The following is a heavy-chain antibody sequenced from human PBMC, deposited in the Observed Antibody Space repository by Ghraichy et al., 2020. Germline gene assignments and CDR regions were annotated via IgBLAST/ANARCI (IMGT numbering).Heavy chain of an antibody. D-gene: IGHD5-24*01. J-gene: IGHJ4*02. V-gene: IGHV3-9*01. Sequence: GGSLRLSCAASGFTFDDYAMHWVRQAPGKGLEWVSGISWNSGSIGYADSVKGRFTISRDNAKNSLYLQMNSLRAEDTALYYCAKDFSGGMATSSFDYWGQGTLVTVSS. CDR1: GFTFDDYA. CDR2: ISWNSGSI. CDR3: AKDFSGGMATSSFDY.